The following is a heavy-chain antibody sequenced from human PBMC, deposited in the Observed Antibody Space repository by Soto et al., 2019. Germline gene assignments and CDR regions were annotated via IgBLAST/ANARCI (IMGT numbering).Heavy chain of an antibody. CDR3: ARTTHEEPTFDY. Sequence: QVQLVQSGAEVKKSGASMKVSCKASGYTFSHYGISWVRQAPGQGLEWMGWVTGYDGNAIYAQRFQGRVTMTTDTSTNTAYMDLRRLTSDDTAVYYCARTTHEEPTFDYWGQGTLVTVSS. CDR2: VTGYDGNA. V-gene: IGHV1-18*01. J-gene: IGHJ4*02. D-gene: IGHD1-26*01. CDR1: GYTFSHYG.